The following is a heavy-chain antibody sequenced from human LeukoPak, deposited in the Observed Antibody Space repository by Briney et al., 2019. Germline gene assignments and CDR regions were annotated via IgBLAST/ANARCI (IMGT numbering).Heavy chain of an antibody. CDR3: AKDPRYNTYYFDY. CDR1: GFSFSSYD. CDR2: ISGSGGST. D-gene: IGHD1-1*01. Sequence: TGGSLRLSCAASGFSFSSYDMSWVRQAPGKGLEWVSAISGSGGSTYYADSVKGRFTISRDNSKNTLYLQMNSLRAEDTAVYYCAKDPRYNTYYFDYWGQGTLVTVSS. J-gene: IGHJ4*02. V-gene: IGHV3-23*01.